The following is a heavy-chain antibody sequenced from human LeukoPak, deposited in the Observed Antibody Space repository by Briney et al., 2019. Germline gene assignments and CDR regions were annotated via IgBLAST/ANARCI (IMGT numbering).Heavy chain of an antibody. CDR1: GFTLSSHG. D-gene: IGHD3-10*01. J-gene: IGHJ4*02. CDR3: ERGYYYGSGSYFDY. CDR2: MWYDGSKK. V-gene: IGHV3-33*01. Sequence: GGSLRLSCAASGFTLSSHGMHWVRQAPGKGLEWVEIMWYDGSKKYYVDSVKGRFTISRDNSKNTVYLQMNSLRAEDTAVYYCERGYYYGSGSYFDYWGQGTLVTVSS.